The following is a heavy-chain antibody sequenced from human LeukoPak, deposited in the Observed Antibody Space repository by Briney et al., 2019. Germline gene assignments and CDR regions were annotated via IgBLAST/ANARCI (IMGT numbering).Heavy chain of an antibody. J-gene: IGHJ3*02. CDR2: IDSSGGYM. CDR1: GFTFNTYS. CDR3: ARDPYRANAFDI. D-gene: IGHD1-14*01. V-gene: IGHV3-21*06. Sequence: GGSLRLSCEASGFTFNTYSMNWARQAPGKGLEWVSSIDSSGGYMFYADSVKGRFIISRDNAKDSLYLQMNSLRAEDTAVYYCARDPYRANAFDIWGQGTMVTVSS.